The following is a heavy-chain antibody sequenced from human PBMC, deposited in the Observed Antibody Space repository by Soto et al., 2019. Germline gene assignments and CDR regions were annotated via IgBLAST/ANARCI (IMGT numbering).Heavy chain of an antibody. CDR1: EFTFKSYG. J-gene: IGHJ4*02. CDR3: AKDSYRGDIVLTPAPYGNDY. V-gene: IGHV3-30*18. CDR2: MSYDGNKK. D-gene: IGHD2-2*01. Sequence: QVRLVESGGGVVQAGRSLRLSCVASEFTFKSYGVHWVRQAPGKGLAWVAVMSYDGNKKHYADSVRGRFTISRDNSKNTLYLQMNSLRTEDTAVYYCAKDSYRGDIVLTPAPYGNDYWGQGTLVTVSS.